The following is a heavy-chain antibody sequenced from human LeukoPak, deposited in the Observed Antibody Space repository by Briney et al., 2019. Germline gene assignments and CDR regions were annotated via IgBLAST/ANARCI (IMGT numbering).Heavy chain of an antibody. CDR1: GFIFSDYY. CDR2: ISSSSYT. V-gene: IGHV3-11*06. CDR3: ARDGRGYYDSSGYPGY. Sequence: PGGSLKLSCAASGFIFSDYYMTWIRQAPGKGLEWISYISSSSYTDYADSVKGRFTISRDNAKNSLYLQMDSLRAEDTAVYYCARDGRGYYDSSGYPGYWGQGTLVTVSS. J-gene: IGHJ4*02. D-gene: IGHD3-22*01.